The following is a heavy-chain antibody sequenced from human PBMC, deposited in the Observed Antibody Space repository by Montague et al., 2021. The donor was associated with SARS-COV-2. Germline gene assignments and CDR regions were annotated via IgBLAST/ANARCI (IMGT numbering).Heavy chain of an antibody. J-gene: IGHJ4*02. CDR1: GDSVSTNSGT. V-gene: IGHV6-1*01. D-gene: IGHD2-15*01. CDR3: ARAERGSCGDGNCYQYFFNY. CDR2: TYYRSEWYS. Sequence: CAISGDSVSTNSGTWNWVRLSPSRGLEWLGRTYYRSEWYSDYSVSVKSRMSINPDTSKNQFFLQLNSVTPEDTAVYYCARAERGSCGDGNCYQYFFNYWGQGTLVTVSS.